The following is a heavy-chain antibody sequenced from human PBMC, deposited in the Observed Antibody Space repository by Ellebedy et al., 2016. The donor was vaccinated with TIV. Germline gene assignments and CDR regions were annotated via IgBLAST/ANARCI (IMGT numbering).Heavy chain of an antibody. J-gene: IGHJ4*02. CDR1: GYTFTNYW. CDR3: ARQNCSGGSCYSDY. V-gene: IGHV5-10-1*01. Sequence: KVSXXGSGYTFTNYWITWVRQMPGKGLEWMGRIDPSDSYTSYSPSFQGHVSISSDNAITTAYLQWSSLRASDTAIYYCARQNCSGGSCYSDYWGQGSLVTVSS. D-gene: IGHD2-15*01. CDR2: IDPSDSYT.